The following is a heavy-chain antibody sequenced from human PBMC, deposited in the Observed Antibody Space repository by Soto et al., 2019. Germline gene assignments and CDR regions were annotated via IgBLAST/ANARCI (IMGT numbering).Heavy chain of an antibody. V-gene: IGHV3-30*18. CDR2: ISYDGHNK. CDR3: AKALQAYVDYNHYYYGMDV. J-gene: IGHJ6*02. D-gene: IGHD4-17*01. Sequence: QVQLVESGGGVVQPGGSLRLSCTASGFTFTTFGIHWVRQAPGKGLEWVALISYDGHNKYYSDSVKGRFTISRDNYKNTLSLQMNSLRAEDTAVYYCAKALQAYVDYNHYYYGMDVWGQGTTVSVSS. CDR1: GFTFTTFG.